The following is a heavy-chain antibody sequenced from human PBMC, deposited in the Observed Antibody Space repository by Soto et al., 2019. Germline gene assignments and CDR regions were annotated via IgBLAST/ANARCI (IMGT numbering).Heavy chain of an antibody. J-gene: IGHJ6*02. CDR3: ASAPMYSSSWYADYYYYGMDV. CDR1: GGTFSSYA. Sequence: SVKVSCKASGGTFSSYAISWVRQAPGQGLEWMGGIIPIFGTANYAQKFQGRVTITADESTSTANMELSSLRSEDTAVYYCASAPMYSSSWYADYYYYGMDVWGQGTTVTVSS. V-gene: IGHV1-69*13. CDR2: IIPIFGTA. D-gene: IGHD6-13*01.